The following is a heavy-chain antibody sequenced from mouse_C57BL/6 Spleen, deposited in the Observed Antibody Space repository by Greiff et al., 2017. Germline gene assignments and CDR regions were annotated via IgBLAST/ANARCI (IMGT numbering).Heavy chain of an antibody. CDR2: INPSTGGT. CDR3: ARPYYYGSSYNYFDY. J-gene: IGHJ2*01. Sequence: VQLKESGPELVKPGASVKISCKASGYSFTGYYMNWVKQSPEKSLEWIGEINPSTGGTTYNQKFKAKATLTVDKSSSTAYMQLKSLTSEDSAVYYCARPYYYGSSYNYFDYWGQGTTLTVSS. CDR1: GYSFTGYY. V-gene: IGHV1-42*01. D-gene: IGHD1-1*01.